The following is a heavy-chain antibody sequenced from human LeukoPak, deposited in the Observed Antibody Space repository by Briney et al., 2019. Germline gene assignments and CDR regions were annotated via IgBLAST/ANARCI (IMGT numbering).Heavy chain of an antibody. J-gene: IGHJ5*02. V-gene: IGHV4-31*03. CDR1: GGSISSGGYY. CDR2: ICYSGST. D-gene: IGHD4/OR15-4a*01. Sequence: HSETLSLTCTVSGGSISSGGYYWSWIRQHPGKGLEWIGYICYSGSTYYNPSLKSRVTISVDTSKNQFSLKLSSVTAADTAVYYCARANPNWFDPWGQGTLVTVSS. CDR3: ARANPNWFDP.